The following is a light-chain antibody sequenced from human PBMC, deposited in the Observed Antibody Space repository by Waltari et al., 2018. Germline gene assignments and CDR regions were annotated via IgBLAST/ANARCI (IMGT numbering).Light chain of an antibody. J-gene: IGLJ1*01. CDR3: CSYAGIYTYV. CDR1: SSAVRGSNY. V-gene: IGLV2-11*01. CDR2: DVS. Sequence: QSPLTQPRSLSRSPGQSVTISPSATSSAVRGSNYVSWYQQHPGKAPKLMIYDVSKRPSGVPDRFSGSKSGNTASLTISVLQAEDEADYSCCSYAGIYTYVFGTGTKVTVL.